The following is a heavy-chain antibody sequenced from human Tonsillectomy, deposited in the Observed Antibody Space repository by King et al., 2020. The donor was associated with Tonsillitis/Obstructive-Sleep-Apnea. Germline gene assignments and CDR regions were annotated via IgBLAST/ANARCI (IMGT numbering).Heavy chain of an antibody. V-gene: IGHV4-59*01. Sequence: PLQESGPGLVKPSETLSLTCTVSGGSISSYYWSWIRQPPGKGLEWIGYIYYSGSTNYNPSLKSRVTISVDTSKSQFSLKLSSVTAADTAVYYCALSIAAEGTYYFDYWGQGTLVTVSS. CDR3: ALSIAAEGTYYFDY. J-gene: IGHJ4*02. CDR2: IYYSGST. D-gene: IGHD6-6*01. CDR1: GGSISSYY.